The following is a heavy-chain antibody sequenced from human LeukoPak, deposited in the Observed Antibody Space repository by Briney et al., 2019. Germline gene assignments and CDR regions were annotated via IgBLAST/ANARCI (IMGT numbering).Heavy chain of an antibody. CDR1: GFSFSNYW. CDR3: ARDEVIAAAGTGY. Sequence: GGSLRLSCAASGFSFSNYWMSWVRQAPGKGLEWVANIKQDGSEKNYVDSVKGRFTISRDNAKNSLYLQMNSLRAEDTALYYCARDEVIAAAGTGYWGQGTLVTVSS. J-gene: IGHJ4*02. CDR2: IKQDGSEK. V-gene: IGHV3-7*03. D-gene: IGHD6-13*01.